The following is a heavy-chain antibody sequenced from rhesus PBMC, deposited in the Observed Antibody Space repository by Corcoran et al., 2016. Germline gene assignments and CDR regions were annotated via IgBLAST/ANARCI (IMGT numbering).Heavy chain of an antibody. V-gene: IGHV4-73*01. CDR2: MYGNSAST. J-gene: IGHJ4*01. CDR3: AREDSGRWN. CDR1: GGSISGYYY. D-gene: IGHD6-25*01. Sequence: QVQLQQWGEGLVKPSETLSLTCAVYGGSISGYYYWSWIRQPPGKGLEWIGYMYGNSASTNYNPSLKNRVTSSKDTSKNQFSLRLSSGTAADTAVYYCAREDSGRWNWGQRVLVTVSS.